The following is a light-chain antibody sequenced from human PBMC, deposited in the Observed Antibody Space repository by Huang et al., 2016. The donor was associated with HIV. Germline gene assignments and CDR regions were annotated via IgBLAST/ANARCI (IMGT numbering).Light chain of an antibody. CDR2: RAA. V-gene: IGKV3-11*01. Sequence: EIVLTQSPATLSLSPGERATLSCRASQNVTDSLAWYRQKPGQAPRLLIYRAANRATGTAARFSGSGSGTDFTLTISSLEPEDFAIYYGQERIQWPRLTFGGGTKVEIK. CDR1: QNVTDS. CDR3: QERIQWPRLT. J-gene: IGKJ4*01.